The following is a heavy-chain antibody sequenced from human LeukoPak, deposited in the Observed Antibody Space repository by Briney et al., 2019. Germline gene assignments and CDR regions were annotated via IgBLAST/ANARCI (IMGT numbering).Heavy chain of an antibody. J-gene: IGHJ4*02. D-gene: IGHD4-17*01. CDR3: ARRRLLDY. CDR2: IYYSGST. V-gene: IGHV4-59*12. CDR1: GGSISSYY. Sequence: SETLSLTCTVSGGSISSYYWSWIRQPPGKGLEWIGYIYYSGSTYYNPSLKSRVTISVDTSKNQFSLKLSSVTAADTAVYYCARRRLLDYWGQGTLVTVSS.